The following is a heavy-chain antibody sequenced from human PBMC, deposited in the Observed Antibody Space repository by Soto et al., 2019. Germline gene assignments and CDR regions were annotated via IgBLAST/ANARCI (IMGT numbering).Heavy chain of an antibody. Sequence: QVQLVESGGDVVQPGRSLRLSCAASGSTFSSYDIHWVRQAPGKGLEWVAHISPDGNNAYYADSVKGRFTISRDNARNTVYLQVNGLRPEARAVCHWVGGPSHGAFDIWGQGTLVTVSS. J-gene: IGHJ3*02. CDR3: VGGPSHGAFDI. CDR2: ISPDGNNA. CDR1: GSTFSSYD. V-gene: IGHV3-30-3*01.